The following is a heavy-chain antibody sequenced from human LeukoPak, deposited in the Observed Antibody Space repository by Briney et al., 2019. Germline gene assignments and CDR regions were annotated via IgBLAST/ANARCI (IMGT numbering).Heavy chain of an antibody. CDR2: INSDGSST. D-gene: IGHD3-16*01. Sequence: PGGSLRLSCAASGFTFSSYAMTWVRQAPGKGLVWVSRINSDGSSTSYADSVKGRFTISRDNAKNTLYLQMNSLRAEDTAVYYCARGGKGYYMDVWGKGTTVTVSS. CDR3: ARGGKGYYMDV. CDR1: GFTFSSYA. V-gene: IGHV3-74*01. J-gene: IGHJ6*03.